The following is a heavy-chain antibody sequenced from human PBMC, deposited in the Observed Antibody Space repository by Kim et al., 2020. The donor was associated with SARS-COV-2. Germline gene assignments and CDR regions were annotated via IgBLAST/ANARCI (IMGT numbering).Heavy chain of an antibody. CDR2: IKQDGSEK. Sequence: GGSLRLSCAASGFTFRIYWMSWVRQAPGKGLEWVANIKQDGSEKYYLDSVKGRFTISRDNAKNSLYLQMDSLRAEDTALYYCARRGWQSADLFDYWGQGTLVTVSS. CDR1: GFTFRIYW. V-gene: IGHV3-7*03. CDR3: ARRGWQSADLFDY. J-gene: IGHJ4*02. D-gene: IGHD2-15*01.